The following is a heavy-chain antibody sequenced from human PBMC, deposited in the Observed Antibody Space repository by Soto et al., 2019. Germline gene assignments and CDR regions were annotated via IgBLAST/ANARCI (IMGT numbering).Heavy chain of an antibody. CDR2: IKSKADGGTT. CDR1: GFTFSYAW. J-gene: IGHJ6*02. CDR3: TXALPSSSWDLRVAGLGV. D-gene: IGHD6-13*01. V-gene: IGHV3-15*01. Sequence: GGSLRLSCAASGFTFSYAWMSWVRQAPGKGLEWVGRIKSKADGGTTDYAAPVKGRFTISRDDSKNTLYLQMNSLKTEDTAVYSCTXALPSSSWDLRVAGLGVWGQGTAVTVSS.